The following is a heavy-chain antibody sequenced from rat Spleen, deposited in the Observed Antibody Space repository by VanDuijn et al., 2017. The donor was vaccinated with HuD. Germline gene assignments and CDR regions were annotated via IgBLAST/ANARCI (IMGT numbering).Heavy chain of an antibody. CDR1: GFTFSDYN. J-gene: IGHJ2*01. D-gene: IGHD1-9*01. CDR3: ARPTTGIPFNY. CDR2: IVDNGSNT. Sequence: EVQLVESGGGFVQPGRSLKLPCSASGFTFSDYNMAWSRQAPTKGLEWVAAIVDNGSNTFYRDSVKGRCTISRDNAKSTLYLQVDSLRSEYTDIYYCARPTTGIPFNYWGQGVMVTVSS. V-gene: IGHV5-17*01.